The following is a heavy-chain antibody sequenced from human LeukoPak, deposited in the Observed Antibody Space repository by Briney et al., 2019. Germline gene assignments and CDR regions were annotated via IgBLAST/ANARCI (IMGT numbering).Heavy chain of an antibody. J-gene: IGHJ5*02. V-gene: IGHV3-53*01. CDR1: GFTFSSYA. CDR2: VYTSGTT. CDR3: AREVVDSSGWYYRWFDP. D-gene: IGHD6-19*01. Sequence: GGSLRLSCAASGFTFSSYAMSWVRQAPGKGLEWVSVVYTSGTTHYADSVKGRFTISRDNSKNTMFLQMSSLRVEDTAVYYCAREVVDSSGWYYRWFDPWGQGTLVTVSS.